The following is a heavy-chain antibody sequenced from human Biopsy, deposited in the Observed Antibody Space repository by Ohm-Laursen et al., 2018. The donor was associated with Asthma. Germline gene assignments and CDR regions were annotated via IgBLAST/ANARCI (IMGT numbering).Heavy chain of an antibody. CDR3: ARGDSSGWSHYYFDY. V-gene: IGHV3-53*01. Sequence: SLRLSCAASGFTVSRDHMFWVRQAPGKGLEWVSVIYSGGTSHTADSVRGRFTISRDNAKNSLYLQMNSLRVEDTAVYYCARGDSSGWSHYYFDYWGQGTLVTVSS. CDR2: IYSGGTS. D-gene: IGHD6-19*01. CDR1: GFTVSRDH. J-gene: IGHJ4*02.